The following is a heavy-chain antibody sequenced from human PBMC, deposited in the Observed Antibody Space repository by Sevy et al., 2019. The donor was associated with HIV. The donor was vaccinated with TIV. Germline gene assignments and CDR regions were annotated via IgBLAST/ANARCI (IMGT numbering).Heavy chain of an antibody. Sequence: ASVKVSCKASGYTFTGYYMHWVRQAPGQGLEWMGWINPNSGGTNYPQKFQGRVTMTRDTSISTAYMELSRLRSDDTAVYYCAVGYCSSTRSHIPHWYFDYWGQGTLVTVSS. CDR3: AVGYCSSTRSHIPHWYFDY. CDR2: INPNSGGT. V-gene: IGHV1-2*02. D-gene: IGHD2-2*01. J-gene: IGHJ4*02. CDR1: GYTFTGYY.